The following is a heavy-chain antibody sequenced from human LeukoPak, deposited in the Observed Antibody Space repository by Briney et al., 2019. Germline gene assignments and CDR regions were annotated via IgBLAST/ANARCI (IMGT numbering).Heavy chain of an antibody. J-gene: IGHJ4*02. D-gene: IGHD1-14*01. CDR1: GGSFSGYY. CDR3: VRPRPGGGWFDY. Sequence: SETLSLTCAVYGGSFSGYYWTWIRQPPGKGLEWIGEINDSGSSDYNPSLKSRVTISVDTSKNQFSLKLNSVTAADMAVYYCVRPRPGGGWFDYGGQGTRVTVSS. V-gene: IGHV4-34*01. CDR2: INDSGSS.